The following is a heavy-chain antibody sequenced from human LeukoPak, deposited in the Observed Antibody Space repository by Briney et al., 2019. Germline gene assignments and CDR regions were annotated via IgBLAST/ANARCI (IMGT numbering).Heavy chain of an antibody. D-gene: IGHD1-26*01. CDR2: IYYSGST. Sequence: SETLSLTCTVSGGSITSYYWSWIRQPPGKGLEWIGYIYYSGSTNYNPSLRSRVTISVDTSKNQFSLKLRSVTAADTAVYFCARHGASGSYLYYFDYWGQGTLVTVSS. CDR1: GGSITSYY. J-gene: IGHJ4*02. CDR3: ARHGASGSYLYYFDY. V-gene: IGHV4-59*08.